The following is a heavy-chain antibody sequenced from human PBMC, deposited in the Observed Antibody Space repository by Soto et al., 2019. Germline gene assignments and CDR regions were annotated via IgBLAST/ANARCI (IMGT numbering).Heavy chain of an antibody. J-gene: IGHJ5*02. D-gene: IGHD1-20*01. Sequence: TLSLACSVSGAAVNSGNYYWSCIRQVPGKGLEWIGHIYVTGAVDYNPSLRDRITISQDTSERQFSLNLRLVTAADTAVYYCARLRIDTNNYKWFDPWGQGTLVTVPS. CDR1: GAAVNSGNYY. CDR2: IYVTGAV. CDR3: ARLRIDTNNYKWFDP. V-gene: IGHV4-31*03.